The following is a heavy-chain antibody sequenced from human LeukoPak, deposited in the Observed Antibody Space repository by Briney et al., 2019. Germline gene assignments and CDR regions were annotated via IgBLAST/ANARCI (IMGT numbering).Heavy chain of an antibody. V-gene: IGHV3-74*01. CDR1: GFTFNYFW. Sequence: GGSLRLSCAASGFTFNYFWMHWVRQVPGKGPVWVSGINHDGTATYYADSVKGRFTISIDNAKNTVYLQMNGLRAEDTSVYFCATVSEYWGQGTLVTVSS. CDR2: INHDGTAT. CDR3: ATVSEY. J-gene: IGHJ4*02.